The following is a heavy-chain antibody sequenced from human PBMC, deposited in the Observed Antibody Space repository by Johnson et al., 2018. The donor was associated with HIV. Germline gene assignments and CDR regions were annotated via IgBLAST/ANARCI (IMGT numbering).Heavy chain of an antibody. CDR1: GFTVSSNY. V-gene: IGHV3-66*01. CDR2: LYSGGST. Sequence: VQLVESGGGLVQPGGSLRLSCAASGFTVSSNYMSWVRQAPGKGLEWVSVLYSGGSTYYADSVKGRFTISRDNSKNTLYLQMNSLKTEDTAVYYCNTYHGALDAFDIWGQGTLVTVSS. D-gene: IGHD2-2*01. CDR3: NTYHGALDAFDI. J-gene: IGHJ3*02.